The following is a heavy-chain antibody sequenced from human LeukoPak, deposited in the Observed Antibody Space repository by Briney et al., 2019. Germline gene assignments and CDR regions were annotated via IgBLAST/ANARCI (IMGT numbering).Heavy chain of an antibody. J-gene: IGHJ4*02. CDR1: GFTFSPYS. V-gene: IGHV3-21*01. CDR2: ISNNNSYI. D-gene: IGHD6-13*01. CDR3: AKGDKYSSTWGSSRFGRAIDY. Sequence: GGSLRLSCAASGFTFSPYSMNWVRQAPGKGLEWVSSISNNNSYIYYADSVKGRFTISRDTSKSTLYLQMNSLRAEDTAVYYCAKGDKYSSTWGSSRFGRAIDYWGQGTLVTVSS.